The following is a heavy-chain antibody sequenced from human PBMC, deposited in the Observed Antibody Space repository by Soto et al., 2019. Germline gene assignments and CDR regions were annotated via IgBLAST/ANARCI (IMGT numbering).Heavy chain of an antibody. CDR1: GYTFTGYY. CDR2: INPNSGGT. V-gene: IGHV1-2*04. J-gene: IGHJ3*02. Sequence: ASVKVSCKASGYTFTGYYMHWVRQAPGQGLEWMGWINPNSGGTNYAQKFQGWVTMTRDTSISTAYMELSRLRSDDTAVYYCARESGDYYDSSGYYAFDIWGQGTMVTV. D-gene: IGHD3-22*01. CDR3: ARESGDYYDSSGYYAFDI.